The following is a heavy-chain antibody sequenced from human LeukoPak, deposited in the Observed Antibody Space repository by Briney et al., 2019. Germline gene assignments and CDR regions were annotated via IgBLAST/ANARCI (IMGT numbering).Heavy chain of an antibody. D-gene: IGHD3-16*02. J-gene: IGHJ4*02. V-gene: IGHV3-11*01. CDR3: ARDRIMITFGGVIPYYFDY. CDR2: ISSSGSTI. CDR1: EFTFSDYY. Sequence: GGSLRLSCAASEFTFSDYYMSWIRQAPGEGLEWVSYISSSGSTIYYADSVKGRFTISRDNAKNSLYLQMNSLRAEDTAVYYCARDRIMITFGGVIPYYFDYWGQGTLVTVSS.